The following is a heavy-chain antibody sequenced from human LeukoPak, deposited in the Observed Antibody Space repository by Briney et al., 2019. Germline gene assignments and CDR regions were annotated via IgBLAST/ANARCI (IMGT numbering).Heavy chain of an antibody. CDR3: ARALAYDFWSGSWFDP. Sequence: PSETLSLTCAVYGGSFSGYYWSWIRQPPGKGLEWIGEINHSGSTNYNPSLKSRVTISVDTSKSQFSLKLSSVTAADTAVYYCARALAYDFWSGSWFDPWGQGTLVTVSS. D-gene: IGHD3-3*01. CDR1: GGSFSGYY. V-gene: IGHV4-34*01. CDR2: INHSGST. J-gene: IGHJ5*02.